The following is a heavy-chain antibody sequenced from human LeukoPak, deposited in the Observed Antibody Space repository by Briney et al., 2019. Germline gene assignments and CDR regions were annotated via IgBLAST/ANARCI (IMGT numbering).Heavy chain of an antibody. CDR1: GGSISSGSYY. CDR3: ARRTAMATTYYFDY. Sequence: SETLSLTCTVSGGSISSGSYYWSWIRQPAGKGLEWIGRIYTSGSTNYNPSLKSRVTISVDTSKNQFSLKLSSVTAADTAVYYCARRTAMATTYYFDYWGQGTLVTVSS. D-gene: IGHD5-24*01. CDR2: IYTSGST. V-gene: IGHV4-61*02. J-gene: IGHJ4*02.